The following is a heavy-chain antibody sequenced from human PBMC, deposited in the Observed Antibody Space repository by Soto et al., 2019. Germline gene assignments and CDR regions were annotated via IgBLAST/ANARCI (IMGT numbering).Heavy chain of an antibody. V-gene: IGHV3-23*05. Sequence: EVQLLESGGGLVQPGGSLRLSCAASGFTFSNYAMSWVRQAPGKGPEWVSFITSSGNGTYYADSVKGRFTISRDNSKNTLYVQMNNLRAEDTAIYYCAKRFFGSGSSPGAFDVWGQGTMVTVSS. CDR2: ITSSGNGT. J-gene: IGHJ3*01. D-gene: IGHD3-10*01. CDR1: GFTFSNYA. CDR3: AKRFFGSGSSPGAFDV.